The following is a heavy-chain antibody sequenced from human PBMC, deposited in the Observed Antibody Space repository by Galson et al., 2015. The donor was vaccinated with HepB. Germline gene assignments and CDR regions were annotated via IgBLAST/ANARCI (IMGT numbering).Heavy chain of an antibody. CDR2: IYPGDFDT. V-gene: IGHV5-51*01. CDR1: GYSFTSYW. D-gene: IGHD3-3*01. Sequence: QSGAEVKKPGESLKISCKGSGYSFTSYWIGWVRQMPGKGLEWMGIIYPGDFDTRYSPSFQGQVIISADKSINTAYLRWSSLKASDTAMYYCARSFYDFWSGPNTRPFNYGGQGTQVTVAA. J-gene: IGHJ4*02. CDR3: ARSFYDFWSGPNTRPFNY.